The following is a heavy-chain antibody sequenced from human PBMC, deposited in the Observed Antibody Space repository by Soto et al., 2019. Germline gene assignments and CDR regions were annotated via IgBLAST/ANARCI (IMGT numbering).Heavy chain of an antibody. CDR3: ARGSYDILTGYSTNFDY. CDR1: GGSVSSGSYY. D-gene: IGHD3-9*01. J-gene: IGHJ4*02. V-gene: IGHV4-61*01. CDR2: IYYSGST. Sequence: SETLSLTCTVSGGSVSSGSYYWSWIRQPPGKGLEWIGYIYYSGSTYYNPSLKSRVTISVDTSKNQFSLKLSSVTAADTAVYYCARGSYDILTGYSTNFDYWGQGTLVTVSS.